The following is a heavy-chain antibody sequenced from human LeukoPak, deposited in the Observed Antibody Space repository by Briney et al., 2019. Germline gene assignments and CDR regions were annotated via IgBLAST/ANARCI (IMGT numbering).Heavy chain of an antibody. CDR2: IGGTDGTT. D-gene: IGHD1-26*01. V-gene: IGHV3-23*01. CDR1: GFAFSRFP. CDR3: ARGVGYPYYFDY. J-gene: IGHJ4*02. Sequence: GESLRLSCAASGFAFSRFPMSWVRQAPGKGLEWFSAIGGTDGTTYHADPVKGRFTISRDNTKNTLFLQMNSLRAEDTAVYYCARGVGYPYYFDYWGQGTLVSVSS.